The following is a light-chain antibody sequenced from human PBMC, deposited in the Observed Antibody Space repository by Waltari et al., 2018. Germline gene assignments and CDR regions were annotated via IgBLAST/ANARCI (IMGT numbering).Light chain of an antibody. CDR3: QQYYNTPRT. J-gene: IGKJ1*01. CDR1: QGIDNY. CDR2: DAS. Sequence: TSSPLSFPASLEGGVPTTCRASQGIDNYLDWYQQKPGKAPKLLLFDASTLESGVPSRFSGSGSGAHYTLTITSLQPDDFGTYYCQQYYNTPRTFGQGTKVEIK. V-gene: IGKV1-NL1*01.